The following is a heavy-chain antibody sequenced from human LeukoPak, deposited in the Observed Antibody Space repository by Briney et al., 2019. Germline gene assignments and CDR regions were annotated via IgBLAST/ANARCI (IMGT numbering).Heavy chain of an antibody. D-gene: IGHD6-19*01. CDR1: GFTFSSYA. V-gene: IGHV3-23*01. CDR2: ISGSGGST. CDR3: ARAVSVAGPAQSCGMDV. Sequence: GGSLRLSCAASGFTFSSYAMSWVRQAPGKGLEWVSAISGSGGSTYYADSVKGRFTISRDNSKNTLYLQMNSLRAEDTAVYYCARAVSVAGPAQSCGMDVWGQGTTVTVSS. J-gene: IGHJ6*02.